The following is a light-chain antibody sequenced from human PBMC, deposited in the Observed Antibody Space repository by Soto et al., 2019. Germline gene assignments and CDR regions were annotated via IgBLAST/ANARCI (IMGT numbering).Light chain of an antibody. Sequence: DIQMTQSPFSLSASVGDRVTLTCRASQDISNYLNWLQQKPGKAPKLLIYAASTLQSGVPSRFSGSESGTEFPLTISSLQPEDSATYFCLQSYSFPFTFGPGTRVDIK. J-gene: IGKJ3*01. V-gene: IGKV1-39*01. CDR2: AAS. CDR3: LQSYSFPFT. CDR1: QDISNY.